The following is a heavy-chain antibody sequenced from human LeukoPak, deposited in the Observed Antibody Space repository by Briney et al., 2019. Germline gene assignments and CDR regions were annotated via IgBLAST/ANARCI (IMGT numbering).Heavy chain of an antibody. CDR2: IYYSGST. Sequence: SETLSLTCTVSGGSISSGDYYWSWIRQPPGKGLEWIGYIYYSGSTYYNPSLKSRVTISVDTSKNQFSLKLSSVTAADTAVYYCARDFRVRRRIAAAGTPPYYYYGMDVWGQGTAVTVSS. D-gene: IGHD6-13*01. V-gene: IGHV4-30-4*01. CDR1: GGSISSGDYY. J-gene: IGHJ6*02. CDR3: ARDFRVRRRIAAAGTPPYYYYGMDV.